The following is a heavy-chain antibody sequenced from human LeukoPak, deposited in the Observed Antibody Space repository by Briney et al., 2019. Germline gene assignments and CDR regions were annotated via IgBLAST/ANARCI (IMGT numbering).Heavy chain of an antibody. Sequence: SVKVSCKASGGTFSSYAISWVRQAPGQGLEWMGGIIPIFGTANYAQKFQGRVTITADESTSTAYMELSSLRSEDTALYYCARSKDYGDYTLDYWGQGTLVTVSS. J-gene: IGHJ4*02. CDR2: IIPIFGTA. V-gene: IGHV1-69*01. CDR1: GGTFSSYA. D-gene: IGHD4-17*01. CDR3: ARSKDYGDYTLDY.